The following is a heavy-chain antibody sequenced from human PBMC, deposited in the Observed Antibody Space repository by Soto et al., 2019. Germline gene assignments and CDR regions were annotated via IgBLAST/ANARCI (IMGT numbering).Heavy chain of an antibody. D-gene: IGHD5-18*01. CDR2: IYSGGST. V-gene: IGHV3-53*01. J-gene: IGHJ4*02. CDR1: GFTVSSNY. Sequence: GGSLRLSCAASGFTVSSNYMSWVRQAPGKGLEWVSVIYSGGSTYYADSVKGRFTISRDNSKNTLYLQMNSLRAEDTAVYYCAGDSGYSYGFSNYWGQGTLVTVSS. CDR3: AGDSGYSYGFSNY.